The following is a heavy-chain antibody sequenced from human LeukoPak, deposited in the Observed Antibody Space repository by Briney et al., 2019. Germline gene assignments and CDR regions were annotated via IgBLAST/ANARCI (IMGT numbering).Heavy chain of an antibody. CDR1: GFTFSYYA. CDR3: AKGQSISATVTFFDS. V-gene: IGHV3-23*01. J-gene: IGHJ4*02. D-gene: IGHD4-17*01. Sequence: GGSLRLSCAASGFTFSYYAMSWIRQAPGKGLDWVSVISGSGGSTYYADSVKGRFTISRDNSKNTLYLQMNSLRAEDTAVYYCAKGQSISATVTFFDSWDQGTLVTVSS. CDR2: ISGSGGST.